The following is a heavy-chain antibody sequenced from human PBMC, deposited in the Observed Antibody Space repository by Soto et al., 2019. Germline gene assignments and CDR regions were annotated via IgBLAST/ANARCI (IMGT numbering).Heavy chain of an antibody. CDR2: IYYSGST. Sequence: SETLSLTCTVSGGSISSGGYYWSWIRQHPGKGLEWIGYIYYSGSTYYNPSLKSRVTISVDTSKNQFSLKLSSVTAADTAVYYCARSRREWDSSSWPSDYWGQGTLVTVSS. CDR3: ARSRREWDSSSWPSDY. V-gene: IGHV4-31*03. CDR1: GGSISSGGYY. J-gene: IGHJ4*02. D-gene: IGHD6-13*01.